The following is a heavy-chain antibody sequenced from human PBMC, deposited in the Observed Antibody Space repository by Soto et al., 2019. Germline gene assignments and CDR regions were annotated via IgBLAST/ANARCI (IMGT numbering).Heavy chain of an antibody. Sequence: QVQLVESGGGVVQPGRSLRLSCAASGFTFSSYAMHWVRQAPGKGLEWVAVISYDGSNKYYADSVKSRFTISRDKSKNTVKRQMNILIGEDTGVCYWARDSSSWQLELDYWSEGTLVTVSS. CDR2: ISYDGSNK. CDR3: ARDSSSWQLELDY. CDR1: GFTFSSYA. V-gene: IGHV3-30-3*01. D-gene: IGHD6-13*01. J-gene: IGHJ4*02.